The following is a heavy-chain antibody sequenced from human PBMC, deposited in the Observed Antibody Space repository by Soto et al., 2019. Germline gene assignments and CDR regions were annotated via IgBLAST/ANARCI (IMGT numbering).Heavy chain of an antibody. CDR2: ISYDGSNK. Sequence: PGGSLRLSCAASGFTFSSYAMHWVRQAPGKGLEWVAVISYDGSNKYYADSVKGRFTISRDNSKNTLYLQMNSLRAEDTAVYYCARDGSYSPGPFQHWGQGTLVTAPQ. CDR1: GFTFSSYA. CDR3: ARDGSYSPGPFQH. V-gene: IGHV3-30-3*01. D-gene: IGHD1-26*01. J-gene: IGHJ1*01.